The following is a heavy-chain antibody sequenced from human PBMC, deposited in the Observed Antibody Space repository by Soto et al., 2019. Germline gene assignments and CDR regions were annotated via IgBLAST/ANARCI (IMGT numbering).Heavy chain of an antibody. V-gene: IGHV1-69*04. J-gene: IGHJ4*02. Sequence: SVKVSCKASGGTFSSYTISWVRQAPGQGLEWMGRIIPILGIANYAQKFQGRVTITADKSTSTAYMELSSLRSEDTAVYYCARDYSGYDYVFDYWGQGTLVTVSS. CDR1: GGTFSSYT. CDR2: IIPILGIA. D-gene: IGHD5-12*01. CDR3: ARDYSGYDYVFDY.